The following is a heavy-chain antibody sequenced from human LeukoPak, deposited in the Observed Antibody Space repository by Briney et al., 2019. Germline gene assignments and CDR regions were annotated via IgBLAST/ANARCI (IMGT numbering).Heavy chain of an antibody. CDR1: GYTFTGYY. Sequence: ASVKVSCKASGYTFTGYYMHWVRQAPGQGLEWMGWINPNSGGTNYAQNLQGRVTMTTDTSTSTAYMEVKSLRSDDTAVYYCARDGHRRYYYDSSGREHAFDIWGQGTMVTVSS. D-gene: IGHD3-22*01. CDR3: ARDGHRRYYYDSSGREHAFDI. CDR2: INPNSGGT. J-gene: IGHJ3*02. V-gene: IGHV1-2*02.